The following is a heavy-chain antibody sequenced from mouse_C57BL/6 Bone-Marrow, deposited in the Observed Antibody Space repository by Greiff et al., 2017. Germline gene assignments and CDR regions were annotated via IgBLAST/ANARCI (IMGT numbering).Heavy chain of an antibody. Sequence: VQLQQSGPGLVQPSQSLSITCTVSGFSLTSYGVHWVRQSPGKGLEWLGVIWSGGSTDYNAAFISSLSISKDNSKRQVFFKMNSLQADDTAIYYCARNRCNSGYWGQGTTLTVSS. J-gene: IGHJ2*01. V-gene: IGHV2-2*01. D-gene: IGHD2-1*01. CDR3: ARNRCNSGY. CDR2: IWSGGST. CDR1: GFSLTSYG.